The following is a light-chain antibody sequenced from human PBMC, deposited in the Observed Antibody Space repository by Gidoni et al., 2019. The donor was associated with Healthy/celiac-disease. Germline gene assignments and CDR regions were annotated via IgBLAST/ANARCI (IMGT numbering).Light chain of an antibody. CDR1: SGSIASNY. Sequence: NFMLTQPHSVSESPGKTVTISCTRSSGSIASNYVQWYQQRPGSPPTTVIYEDNQRPSGVPDRFSGSIDSSSNSASLTISGLKTEDEADYYCQSYDSSNSWVFGGGTKLTVL. CDR2: EDN. J-gene: IGLJ2*01. CDR3: QSYDSSNSWV. V-gene: IGLV6-57*01.